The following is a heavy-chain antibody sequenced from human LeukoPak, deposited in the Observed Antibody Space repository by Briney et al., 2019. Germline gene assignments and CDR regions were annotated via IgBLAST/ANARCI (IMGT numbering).Heavy chain of an antibody. CDR1: GGSIRSYF. D-gene: IGHD5-18*01. V-gene: IGHV4-59*01. Sequence: SETLSLTCSVSGGSIRSYFWSWIRQPAGKGLEWIGYIDDSGNTKYNPSLKNRVTMSVDTSKTQLSLNLRSVTAADTAVYYCAGGYSYGSTYYYMDVWGKGTTVTISS. CDR2: IDDSGNT. CDR3: AGGYSYGSTYYYMDV. J-gene: IGHJ6*03.